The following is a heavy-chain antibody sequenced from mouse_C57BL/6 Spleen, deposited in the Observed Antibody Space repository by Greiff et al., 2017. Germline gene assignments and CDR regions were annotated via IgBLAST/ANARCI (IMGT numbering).Heavy chain of an antibody. CDR2: IWRGGST. CDR3: ARRDYCGVFDY. D-gene: IGHD1-1*01. Sequence: QVQLQQSGPGLVQPSQSLSITCTASGFSLTSYGVHWVRQSPGKGLEWLGVIWRGGSTDCNAAFISRLSISKDNSKSQVFFKMNSLQADDTAIYYCARRDYCGVFDYWGQGTTLTVSS. CDR1: GFSLTSYG. J-gene: IGHJ2*01. V-gene: IGHV2-2*01.